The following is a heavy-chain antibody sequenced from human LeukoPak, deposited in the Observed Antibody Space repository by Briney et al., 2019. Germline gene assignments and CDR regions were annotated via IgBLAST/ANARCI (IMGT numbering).Heavy chain of an antibody. CDR3: ARGVYSSSWAFDY. J-gene: IGHJ4*02. V-gene: IGHV3-53*01. Sequence: PGGSLRLSCEASGFTFSSYWMNWARQAPGKGLEWVSVIYSGGSTYYADSVKGRFTISRDKSKNTLYLQMNSLRAEDTAVYYCARGVYSSSWAFDYWGQGTLVTVSS. CDR2: IYSGGST. D-gene: IGHD6-13*01. CDR1: GFTFSSYW.